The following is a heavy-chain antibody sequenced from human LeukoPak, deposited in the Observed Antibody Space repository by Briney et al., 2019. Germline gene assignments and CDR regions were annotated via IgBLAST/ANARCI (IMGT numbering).Heavy chain of an antibody. Sequence: PGGSLRLSCAASGFTFSSHWMHWVRQAPGQGLVWVSRMNSDGSTTSYADSVKGRFTISRDNAKNTLYLQMNSLRAEDTAVYYCVRALMGIDDCWGQGTLVTVSS. CDR1: GFTFSSHW. CDR3: VRALMGIDDC. J-gene: IGHJ4*02. D-gene: IGHD2-8*01. V-gene: IGHV3-74*01. CDR2: MNSDGSTT.